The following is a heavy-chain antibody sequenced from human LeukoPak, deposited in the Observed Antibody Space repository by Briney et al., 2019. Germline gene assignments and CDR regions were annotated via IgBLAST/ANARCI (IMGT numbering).Heavy chain of an antibody. D-gene: IGHD5-12*01. V-gene: IGHV4-39*01. CDR1: GGSISSSSYY. Sequence: PSETLSLTCTVSGGSISSSSYYWGWIRQPPGKGLEWIGSIYYSGSTYYNPSLKSRVTISVDTSKNQFSLKLSSVTAADTAVYYCARAKYGVATVRYFDYWGQGTLVTVSS. J-gene: IGHJ4*02. CDR3: ARAKYGVATVRYFDY. CDR2: IYYSGST.